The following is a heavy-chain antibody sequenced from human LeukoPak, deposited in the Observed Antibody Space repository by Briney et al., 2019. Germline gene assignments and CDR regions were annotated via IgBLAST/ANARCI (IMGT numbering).Heavy chain of an antibody. Sequence: GGSLRLSCAASGFTLSSYAMSWVRQAPGKGLEWVSAISGSGGSTYYADSVKGRFTISRDSSKNTLYLQMNSLRAEDTAVYYCAKDRNIGGSGSYYRLNWFDPWGQGTLVTVSS. J-gene: IGHJ5*02. CDR2: ISGSGGST. CDR3: AKDRNIGGSGSYYRLNWFDP. V-gene: IGHV3-23*01. CDR1: GFTLSSYA. D-gene: IGHD3-10*01.